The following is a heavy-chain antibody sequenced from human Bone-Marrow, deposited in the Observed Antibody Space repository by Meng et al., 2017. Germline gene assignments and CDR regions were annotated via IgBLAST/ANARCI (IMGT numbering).Heavy chain of an antibody. J-gene: IGHJ3*01. CDR1: GYTFTTYD. CDR2: MNPNTGNT. D-gene: IGHD7-27*01. CDR3: ARELGMDAFDL. V-gene: IGHV1-8*01. Sequence: ASVKVSCKASGYTFTTYDINWVRQATGQGLEGMGWMNPNTGNTGYAQKFKGRVTMTRNTSISTAYMELRSLRSEDTAVYYCARELGMDAFDLWGQGTMVTVSS.